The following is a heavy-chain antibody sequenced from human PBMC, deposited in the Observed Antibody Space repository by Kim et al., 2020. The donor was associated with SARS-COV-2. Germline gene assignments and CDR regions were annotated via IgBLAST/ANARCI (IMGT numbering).Heavy chain of an antibody. D-gene: IGHD3-22*01. CDR3: ARGGGNYYYDSSGYLAY. Sequence: VKGRFTSSRDNSKNTLYLQMNSLRAEDTAVYYCARGGGNYYYDSSGYLAYWGQGTLVTVSS. V-gene: IGHV3-30*01. J-gene: IGHJ4*02.